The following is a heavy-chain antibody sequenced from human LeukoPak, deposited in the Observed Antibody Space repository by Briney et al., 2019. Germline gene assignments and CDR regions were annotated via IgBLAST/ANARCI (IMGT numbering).Heavy chain of an antibody. V-gene: IGHV3-21*01. D-gene: IGHD3-22*01. CDR1: GFTFSSYS. Sequence: GGSLRLSCAASGFTFSSYSMNWVRQAPGKGLEWVSSISSSSSYIYYADSVKGRFTISRDNAKNSLYLQMNSLRAEDTAVYYCASGMSYYDSSGYADYWGQGTLVTVSS. CDR2: ISSSSSYI. J-gene: IGHJ4*02. CDR3: ASGMSYYDSSGYADY.